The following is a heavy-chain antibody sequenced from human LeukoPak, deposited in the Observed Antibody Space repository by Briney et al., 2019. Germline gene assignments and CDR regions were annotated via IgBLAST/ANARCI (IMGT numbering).Heavy chain of an antibody. D-gene: IGHD3-10*01. CDR1: GGTFSSYA. V-gene: IGHV1-69*05. CDR3: ASFGEILSVPY. Sequence: SVKVSCKASGGTFSSYAISWVRQAPEQGLEWMGGIIPIFGTANYAQKFQGRVTITTDESTSTAYMELSSLRSEDTAVYYCASFGEILSVPYWGQGTLVTVSS. CDR2: IIPIFGTA. J-gene: IGHJ4*02.